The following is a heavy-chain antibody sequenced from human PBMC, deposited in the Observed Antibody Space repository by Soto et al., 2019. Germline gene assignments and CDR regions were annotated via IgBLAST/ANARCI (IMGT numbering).Heavy chain of an antibody. CDR1: GYTFTSYY. V-gene: IGHV1-46*01. D-gene: IGHD2-2*01. CDR2: INPSGGST. CDR3: AGDGGYCSSTSCPKNYFDY. Sequence: ASVKVSCKASGYTFTSYYMHWVRQAPGQGLEWMGIINPSGGSTSYAQKFQGRVTMTRDTSTSTVYMELSSLRSEDTAVYYCAGDGGYCSSTSCPKNYFDYWGQGTLVTVSS. J-gene: IGHJ4*02.